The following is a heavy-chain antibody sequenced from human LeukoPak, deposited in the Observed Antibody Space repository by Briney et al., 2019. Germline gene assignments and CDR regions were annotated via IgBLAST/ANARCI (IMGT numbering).Heavy chain of an antibody. Sequence: GGSLRLSCAASGFTFSSYGIHWVRQAPGKGLEWVAVIWYDGSNKYYADSVKGRFTISRDNSKNTLYLQMNSLRAEDTAVYYCARDLDGYNFFDYWGQGTLVTVSS. CDR3: ARDLDGYNFFDY. V-gene: IGHV3-33*08. CDR1: GFTFSSYG. D-gene: IGHD5-24*01. J-gene: IGHJ4*02. CDR2: IWYDGSNK.